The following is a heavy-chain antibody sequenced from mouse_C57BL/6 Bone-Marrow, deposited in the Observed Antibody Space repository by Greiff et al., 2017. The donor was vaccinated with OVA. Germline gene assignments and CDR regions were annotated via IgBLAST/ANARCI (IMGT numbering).Heavy chain of an antibody. CDR2: IYPGNSDT. V-gene: IGHV1-5*01. D-gene: IGHD1-1*01. CDR3: TRSGYYGSRFAY. CDR1: GYTFTSYW. Sequence: EVQLQESGTVLARPGASVKMSCKTSGYTFTSYWMHWVKQRPGQGLEWIGAIYPGNSDTSYNQKFKGKAKLTAVTSASTAYMELSSLTNDDSAVYYCTRSGYYGSRFAYWGQGTLVTVSA. J-gene: IGHJ3*01.